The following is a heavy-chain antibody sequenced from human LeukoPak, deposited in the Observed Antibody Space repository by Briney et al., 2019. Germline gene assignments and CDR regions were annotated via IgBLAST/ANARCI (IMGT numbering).Heavy chain of an antibody. Sequence: GGSLRLSCAAPGFTLRTYWMSWVRQDPGKGREWVASIKRDGSEKYYVDSVNGRFTISRDNAKSSLYLQMNRLRAEDTAVYHCVREASGGTKGVSGTFDIWGQGTLVTVSS. D-gene: IGHD6-13*01. J-gene: IGHJ3*02. CDR2: IKRDGSEK. CDR3: VREASGGTKGVSGTFDI. CDR1: GFTLRTYW. V-gene: IGHV3-7*01.